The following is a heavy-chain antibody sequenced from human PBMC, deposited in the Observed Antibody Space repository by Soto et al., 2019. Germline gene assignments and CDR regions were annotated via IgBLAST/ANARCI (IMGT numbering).Heavy chain of an antibody. CDR1: GFTFSSYA. V-gene: IGHV3-30-3*01. D-gene: IGHD5-18*01. CDR2: ISYDGSNK. CDR3: ASEGDTAMVPIFDY. Sequence: QVQLVESGGGVVQPGRSLRLSCAASGFTFSSYAMHWVRQAPGKGLEWVAVISYDGSNKYYADSVKGRFTISRDNSKNTLYLQMNSLRAEDTAVYYCASEGDTAMVPIFDYWGQGTLVTVSS. J-gene: IGHJ4*02.